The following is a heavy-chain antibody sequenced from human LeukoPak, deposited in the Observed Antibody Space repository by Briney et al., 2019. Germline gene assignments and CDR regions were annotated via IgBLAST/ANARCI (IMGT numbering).Heavy chain of an antibody. CDR1: GFTFSSYG. CDR3: AKGITVTYSYYFDY. Sequence: PGRSLRLSCAASGFTFSSYGMHWVRQAPGKGLEWVAFIRYDGSNKYYADSVKGRFTISRDNSKNTLYLQMNSLRAEDTAVYYCAKGITVTYSYYFDYWGQGTLVTVSS. D-gene: IGHD4-17*01. V-gene: IGHV3-30*02. CDR2: IRYDGSNK. J-gene: IGHJ4*02.